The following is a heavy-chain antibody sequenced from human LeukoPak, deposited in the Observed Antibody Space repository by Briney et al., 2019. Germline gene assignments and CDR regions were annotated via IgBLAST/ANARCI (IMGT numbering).Heavy chain of an antibody. D-gene: IGHD1-26*01. J-gene: IGHJ3*02. Sequence: ASVKVSCKASGGTFSSYAISWVRQAPGQGREWMGWIIPMSDTANYPQKFRGRLTITADIPTSTLYMELSSLRSEDTAVYYCAREDDTGRYMGDDAFDIWGQGTMVTVSS. CDR1: GGTFSSYA. CDR3: AREDDTGRYMGDDAFDI. CDR2: IIPMSDTA. V-gene: IGHV1-69*06.